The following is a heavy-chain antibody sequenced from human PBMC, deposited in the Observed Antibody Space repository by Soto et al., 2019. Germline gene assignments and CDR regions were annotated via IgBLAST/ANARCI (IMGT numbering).Heavy chain of an antibody. CDR2: IDPSDSYT. CDR3: ATPQGYDDCLDS. CDR1: GYSFTSYW. Sequence: PGESLKISYKGSGYSFTSYWISWVRQMPGKGLEWMGRIDPSDSYTNYSPSFQGHVTISADKSISTAYLQWSSLKASDTAVYYCATPQGYDDCLDSWGQGTLVTVSS. D-gene: IGHD2-21*02. J-gene: IGHJ4*02. V-gene: IGHV5-10-1*01.